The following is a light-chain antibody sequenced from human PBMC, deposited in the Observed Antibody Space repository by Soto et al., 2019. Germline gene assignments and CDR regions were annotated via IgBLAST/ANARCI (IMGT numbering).Light chain of an antibody. CDR2: EVS. CDR1: SSDVGSYNL. Sequence: QSVLTQPASVSGSPGQSITISCTGTSSDVGSYNLVSWYQQHPGKAPKLMIYEVSKRPSGVSNRFSGSKSGNTASLTISGLQAEDEADYYSCSYADSSTYYVFGTGTKSPS. V-gene: IGLV2-23*02. CDR3: CSYADSSTYYV. J-gene: IGLJ1*01.